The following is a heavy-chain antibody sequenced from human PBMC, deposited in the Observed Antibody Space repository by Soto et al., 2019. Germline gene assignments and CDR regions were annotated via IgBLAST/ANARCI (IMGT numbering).Heavy chain of an antibody. Sequence: EVQLLESGGGLVQPGGSLRLSCAASGFTFSSYAMSWVRQAPGKGLEWVSAISGSGGSTYYADSVKGRFTISRDNSKNTLYLQMNSLRAEDTAVYYCAKALPTSIVLMVYAISYFDYWGQGTLVTVSS. CDR3: AKALPTSIVLMVYAISYFDY. D-gene: IGHD2-8*01. V-gene: IGHV3-23*01. CDR1: GFTFSSYA. J-gene: IGHJ4*02. CDR2: ISGSGGST.